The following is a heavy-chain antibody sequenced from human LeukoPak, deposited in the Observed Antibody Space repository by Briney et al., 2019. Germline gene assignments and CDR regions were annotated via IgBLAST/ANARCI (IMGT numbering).Heavy chain of an antibody. J-gene: IGHJ4*02. D-gene: IGHD6-19*01. Sequence: PGRSLRLSCAASGFTFGSYGMHWVRQAPGKGLEWVAVISYDGSNKYYADSVKGRFTISRDNSKNTLYLQMNSLRAEDTAVYYCAKAGIAVAGTWGIFDYWGQGTLVTVSS. CDR2: ISYDGSNK. V-gene: IGHV3-30*18. CDR3: AKAGIAVAGTWGIFDY. CDR1: GFTFGSYG.